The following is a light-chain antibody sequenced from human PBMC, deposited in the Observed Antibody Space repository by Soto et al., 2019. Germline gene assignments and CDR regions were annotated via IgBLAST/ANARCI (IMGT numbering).Light chain of an antibody. Sequence: EIVLTQSPGTLSLSPGERATLSCRASQSVSSSYLAWYQQKPGQAPRLLIYGASSRATGIPDRFSGGGSGTDFTLTISRLEPEDFAVYYCQQRSNWPPFTFGGGTKVDIK. CDR2: GAS. V-gene: IGKV3D-20*02. CDR1: QSVSSSY. J-gene: IGKJ4*01. CDR3: QQRSNWPPFT.